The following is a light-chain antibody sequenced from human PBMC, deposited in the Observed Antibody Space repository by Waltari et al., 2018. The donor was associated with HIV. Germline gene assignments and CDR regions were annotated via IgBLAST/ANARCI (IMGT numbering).Light chain of an antibody. CDR3: AAWGDSLSNVV. J-gene: IGLJ2*01. V-gene: IGLV1-47*01. CDR2: RNN. Sequence: QSVLTQPPSASGTPGQRVTISCSGSSSNIGANYVYWYQQLPGTAPKLLIYRNNQRPSGVPDRFSGSKSGTSASLAISGLRSEDEANYYYAAWGDSLSNVVFGGGTKLTVL. CDR1: SSNIGANY.